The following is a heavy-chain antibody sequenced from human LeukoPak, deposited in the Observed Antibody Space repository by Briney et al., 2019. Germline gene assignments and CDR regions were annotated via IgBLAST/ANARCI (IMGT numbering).Heavy chain of an antibody. CDR1: GFTFTSYS. J-gene: IGHJ4*02. V-gene: IGHV3-23*01. Sequence: PGGSLRLSCAASGFTFTSYSMTWVRQAPGKGPEWVSIISSRGGSTYYAESVKGRFTISRDSSKNTVYLQMNSLRPDDTAVYYCAKSSWPRFEDWGQGTLVTVSS. D-gene: IGHD6-6*01. CDR2: ISSRGGST. CDR3: AKSSWPRFED.